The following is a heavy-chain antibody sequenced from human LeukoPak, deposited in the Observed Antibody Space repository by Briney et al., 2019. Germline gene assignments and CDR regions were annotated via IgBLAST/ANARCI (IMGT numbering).Heavy chain of an antibody. J-gene: IGHJ3*02. V-gene: IGHV4-4*07. Sequence: SETLSLTCTVSGGSISNYYWGWIRQPAGEGLEWIGRIYPSVSTNYNPSLKSRVTISVDKSKNQFSLKLNSVTAADTAVYYCAREPFYYDSTLLDAFDIWGQGTMVTVSS. CDR3: AREPFYYDSTLLDAFDI. CDR1: GGSISNYY. CDR2: IYPSVST. D-gene: IGHD3-9*01.